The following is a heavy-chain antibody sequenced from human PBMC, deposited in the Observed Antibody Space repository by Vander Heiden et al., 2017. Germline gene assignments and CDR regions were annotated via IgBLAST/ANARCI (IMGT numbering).Heavy chain of an antibody. CDR2: ISSSSSYI. CDR3: ARDIAARPGYFDY. CDR1: GFTFSSYS. V-gene: IGHV3-21*01. J-gene: IGHJ4*02. D-gene: IGHD6-6*01. Sequence: EVQLVESGGGLVKPGGSLRLSCAASGFTFSSYSMNWVRKAPGKGLEWVSSISSSSSYIYYADSVKGRFTISRDNAKNSLYLQMNSLRAEDTAVYYCARDIAARPGYFDYWGQGTLVTVSS.